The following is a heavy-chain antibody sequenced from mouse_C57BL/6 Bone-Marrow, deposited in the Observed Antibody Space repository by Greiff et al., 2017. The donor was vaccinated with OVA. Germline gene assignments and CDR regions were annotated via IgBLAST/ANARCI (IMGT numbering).Heavy chain of an antibody. CDR1: GFTFSSYG. CDR3: ARSYYRFAY. CDR2: ISSGGSYT. J-gene: IGHJ3*01. V-gene: IGHV5-6*02. Sequence: EVKLVESGGDLVKPGGSLKLSCAASGFTFSSYGMSWVRQTPDKRLEWVATISSGGSYTYYPDSVKGRFTISRDNAKNTLYLQMSSLKSEDTAMYYCARSYYRFAYWGQGTLVTVSA. D-gene: IGHD2-10*01.